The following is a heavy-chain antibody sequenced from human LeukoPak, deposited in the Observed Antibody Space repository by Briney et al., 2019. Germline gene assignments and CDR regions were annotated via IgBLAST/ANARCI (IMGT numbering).Heavy chain of an antibody. V-gene: IGHV1-46*01. D-gene: IGHD3-22*01. CDR3: ARGAVYSGYYYVRPNNWFDP. Sequence: ASVKVSCKASGYTFTSYYMHWVRQAPGQGLEWMGIINPSGGSTSYAQKFQGRVTMTRDTSTSTVYMELSSLRSEGTAVYYCARGAVYSGYYYVRPNNWFDPWGQGTLVTVSS. CDR2: INPSGGST. CDR1: GYTFTSYY. J-gene: IGHJ5*02.